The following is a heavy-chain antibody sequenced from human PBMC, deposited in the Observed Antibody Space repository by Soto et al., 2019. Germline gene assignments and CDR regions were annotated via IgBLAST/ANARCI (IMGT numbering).Heavy chain of an antibody. D-gene: IGHD2-2*02. CDR1: GYTFTDYY. V-gene: IGHV1-2*02. J-gene: IGHJ6*02. Sequence: ASVKVSCKASGYTFTDYYMHWVRQAPGQGLEWMGWINPNSGGTNYAQKLQGRVTMTRDTSISTAYMELSRLRSDDTAVYYCARNAVEDCSSTSCYTWDYYYYGMDVWGQGTTVTVSS. CDR3: ARNAVEDCSSTSCYTWDYYYYGMDV. CDR2: INPNSGGT.